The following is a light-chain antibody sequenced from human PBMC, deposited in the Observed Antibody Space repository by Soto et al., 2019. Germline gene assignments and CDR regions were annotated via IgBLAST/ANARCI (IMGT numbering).Light chain of an antibody. CDR3: QQYNSYSET. J-gene: IGKJ1*01. Sequence: DIQMTQSPSTLSESVGDRVTITCRASQSIGSWLAWYQQKPGKAPKLLIYDASSLKSGVPSRFSGSGSGTEFTLTISSLQPDDFATYYCQQYNSYSETFGQGTKVEIK. CDR2: DAS. CDR1: QSIGSW. V-gene: IGKV1-5*01.